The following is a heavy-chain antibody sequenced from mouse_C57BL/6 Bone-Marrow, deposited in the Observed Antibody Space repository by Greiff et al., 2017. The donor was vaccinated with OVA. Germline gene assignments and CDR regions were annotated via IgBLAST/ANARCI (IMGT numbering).Heavy chain of an antibody. J-gene: IGHJ4*01. Sequence: VKLVESGPGLVQPSQSLSITCTVSGFSLTSYGVHWVRQSPGKGLEWLGVIWRGGSTDYNAAFMSRLSITKDNSKSQVFFKMNSLQADDTAIYYCAKKIYYDYSYAMDYWGQGTSVTVSS. CDR3: AKKIYYDYSYAMDY. CDR2: IWRGGST. CDR1: GFSLTSYG. V-gene: IGHV2-5*01. D-gene: IGHD2-4*01.